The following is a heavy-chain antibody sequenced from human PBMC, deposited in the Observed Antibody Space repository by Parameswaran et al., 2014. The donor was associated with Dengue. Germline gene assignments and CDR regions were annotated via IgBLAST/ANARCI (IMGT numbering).Heavy chain of an antibody. D-gene: IGHD2-8*01. V-gene: IGHV3-21*01. J-gene: IGHJ6*02. Sequence: KWIRQPPGKGLEWVSSISSSNSYINYADSVKGRFTISRDNAKNSLYLQMNSLRGEDTAVYYCARTRADCTNGVCYSWPSYYYGMDVWGQGTTVTVSS. CDR3: ARTRADCTNGVCYSWPSYYYGMDV. CDR2: ISSSNSYI.